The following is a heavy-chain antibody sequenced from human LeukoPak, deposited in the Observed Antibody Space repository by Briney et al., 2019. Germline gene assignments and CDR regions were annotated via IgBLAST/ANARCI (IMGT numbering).Heavy chain of an antibody. Sequence: GGSLRLSCAASGFTFSNYWKHWVRQAPPKGLVWVSRINTDGRSTSYVDSVKGRFTISRDNAKNMLYLQMNSLRAEDTAVYYCARDQGGVGYWGQGTLVTVSS. CDR3: ARDQGGVGY. D-gene: IGHD3-16*01. CDR2: INTDGRST. CDR1: GFTFSNYW. J-gene: IGHJ4*02. V-gene: IGHV3-74*01.